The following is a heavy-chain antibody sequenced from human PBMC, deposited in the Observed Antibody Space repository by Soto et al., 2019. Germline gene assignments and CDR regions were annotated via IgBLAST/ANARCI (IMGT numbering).Heavy chain of an antibody. V-gene: IGHV4-4*02. CDR2: IYHSGST. CDR3: ARDFTDSSGPTLGMGV. J-gene: IGHJ6*02. Sequence: SSETLSLTCAVSGGSISSRNWWNWVRQPPGKGLEWIGKIYHSGSTNYNPSLKSRVTISVDKSKNQFSLKLNSVTAADTAVYYCARDFTDSSGPTLGMGVWGQGTTITVSS. CDR1: GGSISSRNW. D-gene: IGHD6-19*01.